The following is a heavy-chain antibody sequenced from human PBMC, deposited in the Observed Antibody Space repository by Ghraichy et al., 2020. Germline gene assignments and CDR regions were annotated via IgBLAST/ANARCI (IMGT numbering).Heavy chain of an antibody. V-gene: IGHV3-53*01. Sequence: GGSLRLSCAASGFTVSNSFMSWVRQAPGRGLEWVSVIYSGGSTYYADSVKGRFTISRDNSKNTLYLQMNSLRTEDTAVYYCARGGNSGSYQYYDAFDIWGQGTMVTVSS. CDR2: IYSGGST. CDR1: GFTVSNSF. J-gene: IGHJ3*02. CDR3: ARGGNSGSYQYYDAFDI. D-gene: IGHD1-26*01.